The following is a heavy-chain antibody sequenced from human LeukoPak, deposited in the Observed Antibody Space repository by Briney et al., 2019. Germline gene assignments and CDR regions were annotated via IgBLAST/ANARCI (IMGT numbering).Heavy chain of an antibody. J-gene: IGHJ4*02. CDR3: SRESGPFCPFGY. V-gene: IGHV4/OR15-8*02. Sequence: SETLSLTCGVSGGSISGTNSWSWVRQPPGQGLEWIGEISLAGQTNYNPSLNGRVTVSLDKSSNQLSLHLTSVTAADTATYFCSRESGPFCPFGYWGQGTLVIVSS. CDR2: ISLAGQT. D-gene: IGHD1-26*01. CDR1: GGSISGTNS.